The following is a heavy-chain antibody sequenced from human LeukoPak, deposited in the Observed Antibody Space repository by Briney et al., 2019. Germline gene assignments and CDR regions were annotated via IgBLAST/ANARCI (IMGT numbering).Heavy chain of an antibody. V-gene: IGHV4-59*01. CDR1: GGSISSYY. D-gene: IGHD2-2*01. Sequence: SETLSLTCTVSGGSISSYYWSWLRQPPGKGLEWIGYIYYSGSTNYNPSLKSRVTISVDTSKNQFSLKLSSVTAADTAVYYCARSHARYNWFDPWGQGTLVTVSS. CDR2: IYYSGST. CDR3: ARSHARYNWFDP. J-gene: IGHJ5*02.